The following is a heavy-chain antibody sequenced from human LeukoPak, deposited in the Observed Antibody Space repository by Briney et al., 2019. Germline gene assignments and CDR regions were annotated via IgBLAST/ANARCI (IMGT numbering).Heavy chain of an antibody. Sequence: SETLSLTCAVYGGSFSGYYWSWIRQPPGKGLEWIGEINHSGSTNYNPSLKSRVTISVDTSKNQFSLKLSSVTAADTAVYYCARGRYGSGGYHKARNWFDPWGQGTLVTVSS. CDR3: ARGRYGSGGYHKARNWFDP. J-gene: IGHJ5*02. D-gene: IGHD3-10*01. V-gene: IGHV4-34*01. CDR2: INHSGST. CDR1: GGSFSGYY.